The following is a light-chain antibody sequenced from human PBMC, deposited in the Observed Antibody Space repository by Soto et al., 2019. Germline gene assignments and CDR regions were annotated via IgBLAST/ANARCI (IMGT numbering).Light chain of an antibody. Sequence: DIQMTQSPSTLSASVGDRVTITCRASQSISSWLAWHQQKPGRAPKLLIYDASSLERGVPSRFSGSGTGTEFTLPISTLQPDDLATYYCQQYYSYSWTFGQGTKVEIK. J-gene: IGKJ1*01. CDR3: QQYYSYSWT. CDR1: QSISSW. CDR2: DAS. V-gene: IGKV1-5*01.